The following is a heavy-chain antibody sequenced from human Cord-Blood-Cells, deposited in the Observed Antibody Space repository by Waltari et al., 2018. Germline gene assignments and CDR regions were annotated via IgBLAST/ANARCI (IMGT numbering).Heavy chain of an antibody. V-gene: IGHV4-39*01. J-gene: IGHJ4*02. CDR2: IYYRGST. D-gene: IGHD3-10*01. CDR1: GGSISSSSYY. Sequence: QLQLQESGPGLVKPSETLSLPCTVSGGSISSSSYYLGLVRHPPGKGLEWIGSIYYRGSTYYNPSLKSRVTISVDTSKNQFSLKLSSVTAADTAVYYCARSDQYGSGSYCYFDYWGQGTLVTVSS. CDR3: ARSDQYGSGSYCYFDY.